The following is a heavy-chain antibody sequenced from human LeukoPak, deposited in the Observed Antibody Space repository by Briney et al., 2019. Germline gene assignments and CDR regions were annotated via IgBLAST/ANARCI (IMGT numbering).Heavy chain of an antibody. D-gene: IGHD5-12*01. Sequence: GESLKISSKGSGYSFTSYWIAWVRHVPRKGPEWIGIVHPDDSDTTYSPSFQGQVTISVDKSISTAYLQWSGLKASDTAMYYCARSGMVATHFLDYWGQGTLVTVSS. J-gene: IGHJ4*02. CDR2: VHPDDSDT. V-gene: IGHV5-51*01. CDR3: ARSGMVATHFLDY. CDR1: GYSFTSYW.